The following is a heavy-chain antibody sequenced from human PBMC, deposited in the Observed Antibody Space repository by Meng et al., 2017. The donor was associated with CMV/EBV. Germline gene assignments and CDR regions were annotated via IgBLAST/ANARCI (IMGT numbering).Heavy chain of an antibody. D-gene: IGHD3-3*01. Sequence: GGSLRLSCAASGFTLSSYAMSWVRQAPGKGLEWVSAISGSGGGTYYADSVKGRFTIARDNSKNTLYLKMNSLRAEDAAVYYCAKRERFLEWLLYDYWGQGTLVTVSS. CDR1: GFTLSSYA. V-gene: IGHV3-23*01. J-gene: IGHJ4*02. CDR3: AKRERFLEWLLYDY. CDR2: ISGSGGGT.